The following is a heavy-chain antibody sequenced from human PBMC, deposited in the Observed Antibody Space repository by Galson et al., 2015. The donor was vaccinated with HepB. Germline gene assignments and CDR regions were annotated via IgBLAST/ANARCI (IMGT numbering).Heavy chain of an antibody. CDR3: AKGIQLWFADI. CDR1: RGTFSNYP. Sequence: SLRLSCAGSRGTFSNYPMSWGGQAPGTRVVWVSTVSGTGLSTYYADSVKGRFTISRDNSKNTMYLQMNSLRAEDTAVYYCAKGIQLWFADIWGQGTMVTVSS. J-gene: IGHJ3*02. CDR2: VSGTGLST. V-gene: IGHV3-23*01. D-gene: IGHD5-18*01.